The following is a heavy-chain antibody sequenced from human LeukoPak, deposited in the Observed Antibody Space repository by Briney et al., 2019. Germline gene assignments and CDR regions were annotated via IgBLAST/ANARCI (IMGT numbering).Heavy chain of an antibody. Sequence: ASVKVSCKASGYTFTDYYIHWVRQAPGQGLEWMGWINPKSGVTNYAQKFQDRVTMTRDTSISTAYIELSKLRSDQTALYYCARRDCPNCVFNSLSRFDPWGQGTLVTVSS. CDR2: INPKSGVT. D-gene: IGHD2-8*01. J-gene: IGHJ5*02. CDR3: ARRDCPNCVFNSLSRFDP. CDR1: GYTFTDYY. V-gene: IGHV1-2*02.